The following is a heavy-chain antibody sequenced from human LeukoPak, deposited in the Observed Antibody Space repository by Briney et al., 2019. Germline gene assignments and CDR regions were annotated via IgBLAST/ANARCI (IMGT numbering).Heavy chain of an antibody. D-gene: IGHD1-26*01. CDR1: GGSISSGSYY. CDR3: AREDSGISDDAFDI. V-gene: IGHV4-39*07. CDR2: VYYTGST. Sequence: SETLSLTCTVSGGSISSGSYYCSWIRQPPGKGLEWIGSVYYTGSTYHNPSLKSRVTMSVDTSRNQFSLRLSSVTAADTAMYYCAREDSGISDDAFDIWGQGTMVTISS. J-gene: IGHJ3*02.